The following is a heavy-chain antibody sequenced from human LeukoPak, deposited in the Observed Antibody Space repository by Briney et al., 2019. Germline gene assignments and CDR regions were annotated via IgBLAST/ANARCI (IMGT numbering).Heavy chain of an antibody. Sequence: GGSLRLSCAASGFIVSSNYMSWVRQAPGKGLEWVSVIYSGGSTYYADSVKGRFTISRDNSKNTLYLQMNSLRAEDTAVYYCAKDISGWYGSFAFDIWGQGTMVTVSS. CDR3: AKDISGWYGSFAFDI. CDR1: GFIVSSNY. D-gene: IGHD6-19*01. J-gene: IGHJ3*02. V-gene: IGHV3-53*01. CDR2: IYSGGST.